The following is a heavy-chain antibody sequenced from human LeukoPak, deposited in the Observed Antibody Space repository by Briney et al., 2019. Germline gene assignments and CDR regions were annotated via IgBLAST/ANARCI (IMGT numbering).Heavy chain of an antibody. J-gene: IGHJ6*02. D-gene: IGHD6-19*01. CDR2: ISGSGGTT. V-gene: IGHV3-23*01. CDR1: GFTFSDYY. CDR3: AKSRSSGWYYGMDV. Sequence: PGGSLRLSCAASGFTFSDYYMSWVRQAPGKGLEWVSVISGSGGTTYYADSVKGRFTISRDNSKNTLYLQVNSLRAEDTAVYYCAKSRSSGWYYGMDVWGQGTTVIVSS.